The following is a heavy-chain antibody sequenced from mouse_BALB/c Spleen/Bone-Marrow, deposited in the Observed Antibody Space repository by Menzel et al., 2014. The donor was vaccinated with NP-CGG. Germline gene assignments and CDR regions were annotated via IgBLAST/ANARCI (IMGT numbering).Heavy chain of an antibody. J-gene: IGHJ3*01. CDR1: GYTFTSYY. Sequence: VQLQQSGAELVKPGASVKLSCKSSGYTFTSYYMYWVKQRPGQGLEWIGGINPSNGGTNFNEKFKSKATLTVDKSSSTAYMQRSSLTSEDSAVYYCTREGTFFAYWGQGTLVTVSA. CDR3: TREGTFFAY. D-gene: IGHD3-3*01. CDR2: INPSNGGT. V-gene: IGHV1S81*02.